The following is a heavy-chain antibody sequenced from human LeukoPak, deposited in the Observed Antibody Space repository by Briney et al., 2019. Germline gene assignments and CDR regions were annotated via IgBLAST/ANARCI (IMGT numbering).Heavy chain of an antibody. J-gene: IGHJ6*02. V-gene: IGHV4-59*08. CDR2: IYYSGST. D-gene: IGHD3-22*01. CDR1: GGSISSYY. CDR3: ARLTYYYDSSGYYYYYYGMDV. Sequence: SETLSLTCTVSGGSISSYYWSWIRQPPGKGLDWIGYIYYSGSTNYNPSLKSRVTISVDTSKNQFSLKLSSVTAADTAVYYCARLTYYYDSSGYYYYYYGMDVWGQGTTVTVSS.